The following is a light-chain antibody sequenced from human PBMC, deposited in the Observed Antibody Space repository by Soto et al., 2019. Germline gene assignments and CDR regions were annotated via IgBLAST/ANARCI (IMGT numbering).Light chain of an antibody. CDR1: QSLRSS. J-gene: IGKJ4*01. Sequence: EIVMPQSPATLSVSPVASATLSCRASQSLRSSLAWYQQKPGQAPRLLIYDASNRATGIPARFSGSGSGTDFTLTISSLEPEDFALYYRQQRGNWPSFGGGTKVDIK. CDR2: DAS. CDR3: QQRGNWPS. V-gene: IGKV3-11*01.